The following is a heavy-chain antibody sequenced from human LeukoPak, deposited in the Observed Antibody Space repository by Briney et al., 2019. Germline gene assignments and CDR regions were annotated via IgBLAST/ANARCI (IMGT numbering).Heavy chain of an antibody. CDR1: GYTFTSYY. J-gene: IGHJ3*02. Sequence: ASVKVSCKASGYTFTSYYMHWVRQAPGQGLEWMGIINPSGGRTSYAQKFQGRVTMTRDTSTSTVYMELSSLRSEDTAVYYCAKDRWELLGASDIWGQGTMVTVSS. CDR3: AKDRWELLGASDI. CDR2: INPSGGRT. D-gene: IGHD1-26*01. V-gene: IGHV1-46*01.